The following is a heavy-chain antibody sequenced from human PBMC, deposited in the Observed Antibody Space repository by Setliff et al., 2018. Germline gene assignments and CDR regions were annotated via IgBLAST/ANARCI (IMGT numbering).Heavy chain of an antibody. V-gene: IGHV1-69*05. CDR3: VREGVDSRSSTDYRYYMDV. Sequence: SVKVSCKASGGTFSSYGISWVRQAPGQGLEWMGGTIPIFGTTDYAQKFQGRVTIITDESTSTAFMQLSSLRSEDTAVYYCVREGVDSRSSTDYRYYMDVWGKGTTVTVS. D-gene: IGHD3-22*01. J-gene: IGHJ6*03. CDR1: GGTFSSYG. CDR2: TIPIFGTT.